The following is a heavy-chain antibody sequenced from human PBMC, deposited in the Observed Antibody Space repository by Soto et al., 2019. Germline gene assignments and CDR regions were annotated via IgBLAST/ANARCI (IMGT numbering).Heavy chain of an antibody. CDR1: GGSISSYY. CDR3: ARAPGIAARPNYYYGMDV. CDR2: IYYSGST. J-gene: IGHJ6*02. V-gene: IGHV4-59*01. Sequence: ETLSLTCTVSGGSISSYYWSWIRQPPGKGLEWIGYIYYSGSTNYNPSLKSRVTISVDTSKNQFSLKLSSVTAADTAVYYCARAPGIAARPNYYYGMDVWGQGTTVTVSS. D-gene: IGHD6-6*01.